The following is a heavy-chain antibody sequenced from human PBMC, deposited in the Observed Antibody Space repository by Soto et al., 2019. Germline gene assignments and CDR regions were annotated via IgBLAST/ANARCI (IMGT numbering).Heavy chain of an antibody. D-gene: IGHD3-10*01. CDR2: IHYSGST. Sequence: TSETLSLTCTVSGVSISSEDYYWTWIRQPPGKGLEWVGYIHYSGSTYYNASLKSRVTISIETSKSQFSLRMNSVTAADTAVYYCASGGASGSYYNWLDPWGQGTMVTVYS. V-gene: IGHV4-30-4*01. J-gene: IGHJ5*02. CDR3: ASGGASGSYYNWLDP. CDR1: GVSISSEDYY.